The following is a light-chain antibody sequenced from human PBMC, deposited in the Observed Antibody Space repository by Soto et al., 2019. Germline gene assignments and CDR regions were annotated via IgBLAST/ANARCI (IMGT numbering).Light chain of an antibody. CDR3: SSYTSSSTLYD. V-gene: IGLV2-14*01. CDR2: EVS. J-gene: IGLJ1*01. CDR1: SSDVGGYNY. Sequence: QSALTQPASVSGSPGQSITISCTGTSSDVGGYNYVSWYQQHPGKAPKLMIYEVSKRPSGVSNRFSGSKSGNTASLTISGLQAEDEADYYCSSYTSSSTLYDFGTGTKVTVL.